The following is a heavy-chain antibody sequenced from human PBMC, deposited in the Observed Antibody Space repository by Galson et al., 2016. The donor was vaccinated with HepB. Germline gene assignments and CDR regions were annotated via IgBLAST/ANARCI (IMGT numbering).Heavy chain of an antibody. CDR2: IYWDGDD. J-gene: IGHJ3*02. CDR1: GFSLSTSGVA. Sequence: PALVKPTQTLTLTCTCSGFSLSTSGVAVGWIRQPPGKALEWLALIYWDGDDRYSPALQNRLTIAKDTSKNQVVLTMTNMDPADTATYYCANRRYYSFWSGYYDAVDNWGPGTLVTVSS. D-gene: IGHD3-3*01. V-gene: IGHV2-5*02. CDR3: ANRRYYSFWSGYYDAVDN.